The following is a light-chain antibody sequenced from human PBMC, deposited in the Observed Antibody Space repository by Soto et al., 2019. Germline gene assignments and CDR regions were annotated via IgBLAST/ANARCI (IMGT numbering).Light chain of an antibody. CDR2: DVS. Sequence: QSALTQPASVSGSPGQSITISCTGTSSDVGGYNYVSWYQQHPGKAPTLMIYDVSNRPSGVSNRFSGAKSGNTGSLTISGLQSEDEADYYCSSDTTTGTYVFGTGTKLTVL. J-gene: IGLJ1*01. CDR1: SSDVGGYNY. V-gene: IGLV2-14*01. CDR3: SSDTTTGTYV.